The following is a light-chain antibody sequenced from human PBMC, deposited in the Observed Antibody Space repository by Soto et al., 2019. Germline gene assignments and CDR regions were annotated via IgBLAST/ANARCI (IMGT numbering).Light chain of an antibody. CDR2: RDI. J-gene: IGLJ2*01. CDR3: QVWDSTTVV. Sequence: SYELTQPLSVSVALGQTARITCGGNNIGIKNVHWYRQRPGQAPMLVSYRDINRPSGIPERFSGSNSGNTATLTISRVQAGDEADYYCQVWDSTTVVFGGGTKLTVL. CDR1: NIGIKN. V-gene: IGLV3-9*01.